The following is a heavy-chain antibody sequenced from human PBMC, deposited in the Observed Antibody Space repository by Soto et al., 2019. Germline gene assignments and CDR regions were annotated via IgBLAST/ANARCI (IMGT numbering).Heavy chain of an antibody. CDR3: ARITESHFSYYDSTSYYYLFDY. J-gene: IGHJ4*02. V-gene: IGHV4-59*01. CDR2: IHFSGST. Sequence: KPSETLSLTCTVSGGSISGYYWSWIRQFPGKGLEWIGYIHFSGSTDYNPSLKSRVTISVDTSKDQFSLKLTSVTAADTAVYYCARITESHFSYYDSTSYYYLFDYWGQGTLVTVSS. CDR1: GGSISGYY. D-gene: IGHD3-22*01.